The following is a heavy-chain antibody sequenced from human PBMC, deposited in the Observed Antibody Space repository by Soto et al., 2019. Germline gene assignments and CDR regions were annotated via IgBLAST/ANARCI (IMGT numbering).Heavy chain of an antibody. V-gene: IGHV4-31*03. D-gene: IGHD4-17*01. CDR2: IYYSGST. Sequence: PSETLSLTYTVSGGSISSGGYYWSWIRQHPGKGLEWLGYIYYSGSTYYNPSLKSRVTISVDTSKNQFSLKLSSVTAADTAVYYCARDSGDSDTGNWFGPWGQGTLVTVSS. CDR1: GGSISSGGYY. J-gene: IGHJ5*02. CDR3: ARDSGDSDTGNWFGP.